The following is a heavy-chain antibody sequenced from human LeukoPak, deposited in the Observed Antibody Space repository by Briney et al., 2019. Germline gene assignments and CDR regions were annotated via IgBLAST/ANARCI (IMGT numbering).Heavy chain of an antibody. CDR1: GFTFSNYW. J-gene: IGHJ4*02. V-gene: IGHV3-7*03. D-gene: IGHD3-10*01. CDR3: ARDKSAGADTGSSFYY. Sequence: GGTLRLSCAASGFTFSNYWMTWVRQAPGKGLEWVASIKQDGSEKYYVDSVKGRFTFSRDNAKNSLYLQMDSLRAEDTAVYYCARDKSAGADTGSSFYYWGQGTLVTVSS. CDR2: IKQDGSEK.